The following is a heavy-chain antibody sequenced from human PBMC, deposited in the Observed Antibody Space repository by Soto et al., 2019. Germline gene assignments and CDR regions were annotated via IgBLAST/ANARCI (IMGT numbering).Heavy chain of an antibody. V-gene: IGHV4-39*01. CDR1: GGSISSSSYY. CDR3: ARQGIVVVPAAENWFDP. CDR2: IYYSGST. D-gene: IGHD2-2*01. Sequence: ETLSLTCTVSGGSISSSSYYWGWIRQPPGKGLEWIGSIYYSGSTYYNPSLKSRVTISVDTSKNQFSLKLSSVTAADTAVYYCARQGIVVVPAAENWFDPWGQGTLVTVSS. J-gene: IGHJ5*02.